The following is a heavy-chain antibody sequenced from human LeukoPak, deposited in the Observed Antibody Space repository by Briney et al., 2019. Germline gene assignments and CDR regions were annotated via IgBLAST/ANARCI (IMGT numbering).Heavy chain of an antibody. V-gene: IGHV3-30*18. D-gene: IGHD2-2*02. CDR2: ISYDGSNK. CDR3: AKDAIAISTGYYYYGMDV. Sequence: PGGSLRLSCAASGFTFSSYGMHWVRQAPGKGLEWVAVISYDGSNKYYADSVKGRFTISRDNSKNTLYLQMNSLRAEDTAVYYCAKDAIAISTGYYYYGMDVWGQGTTVTVSS. J-gene: IGHJ6*02. CDR1: GFTFSSYG.